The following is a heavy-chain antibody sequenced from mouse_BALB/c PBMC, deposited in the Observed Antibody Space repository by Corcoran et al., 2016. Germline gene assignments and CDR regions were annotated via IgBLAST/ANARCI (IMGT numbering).Heavy chain of an antibody. CDR1: GYSITSGYY. Sequence: DVQLQESGPGLVKPSQSLSLTCSVTGYSITSGYYWNWIRQFPGNKLEWMGYISYDGSNNYNPSLKNRISITRDTSKNQFFLKLNSVTTEDTATYYCARGGSGYVGFAYWGQGTLVTVSA. V-gene: IGHV3-6*02. CDR3: ARGGSGYVGFAY. D-gene: IGHD3-1*01. CDR2: ISYDGSN. J-gene: IGHJ3*01.